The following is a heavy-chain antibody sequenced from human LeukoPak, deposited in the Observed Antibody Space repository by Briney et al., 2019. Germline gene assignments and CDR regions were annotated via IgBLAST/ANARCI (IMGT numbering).Heavy chain of an antibody. J-gene: IGHJ4*02. Sequence: PGRSLRLFCAASGFTFSTYAMHWDRQAPGKGLEWVALISYDGSNKYYADSVKGRFTISRDNSKNTLYLQMNSLRAEDTAVYYCARDREYSYGYDYWGQGTLVTVSS. CDR2: ISYDGSNK. CDR1: GFTFSTYA. V-gene: IGHV3-30*04. D-gene: IGHD5-18*01. CDR3: ARDREYSYGYDY.